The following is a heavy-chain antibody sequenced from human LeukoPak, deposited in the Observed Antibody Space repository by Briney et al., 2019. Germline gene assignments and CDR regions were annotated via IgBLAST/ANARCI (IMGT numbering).Heavy chain of an antibody. D-gene: IGHD6-19*01. V-gene: IGHV3-23*01. CDR1: GFTCSSYA. J-gene: IGHJ6*02. CDR2: ISVSGGST. CDR3: AKAGDRYRRGWYQVNGMDV. Sequence: GGSLRLSCAAAGFTCSSYAMSWVRQAPGNGLEWVSAISVSGGSTYYADSVKVRFTISKDKSKNTLYLQMSSLRAEDTAVYYCAKAGDRYRRGWYQVNGMDVWGQGTTVTVSS.